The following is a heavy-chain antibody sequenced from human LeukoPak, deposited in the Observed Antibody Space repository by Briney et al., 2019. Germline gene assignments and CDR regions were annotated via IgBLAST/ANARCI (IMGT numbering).Heavy chain of an antibody. CDR1: GYSISSGYY. CDR3: ARGYDYLDY. V-gene: IGHV4-38-2*02. Sequence: SETLSLTCTVSGYSISSGYYWGWIRQPPGKGLEWIGSIYHSGRTFYNPSLKSRVATSVDTSKNQFSLKLTSVTAADTAVYYCARGYDYLDYWGQGSLVTVSS. D-gene: IGHD3-3*01. CDR2: IYHSGRT. J-gene: IGHJ4*02.